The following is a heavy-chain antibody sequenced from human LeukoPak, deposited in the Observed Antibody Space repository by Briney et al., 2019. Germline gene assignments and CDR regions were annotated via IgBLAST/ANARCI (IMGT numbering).Heavy chain of an antibody. CDR1: GFTFSSYA. D-gene: IGHD3-22*01. V-gene: IGHV3-7*01. CDR3: ARDRGTYYYDSTSHYDAFDI. CDR2: IKQDGSEK. J-gene: IGHJ3*02. Sequence: PGGSLRLSCAASGFTFSSYAMSWVRQAPGKGLEWVANIKQDGSEKYYVDSVKGRFTISRDNAKNSLYLQMNSLRAEDTAVYYCARDRGTYYYDSTSHYDAFDIWGQGTMVTVSS.